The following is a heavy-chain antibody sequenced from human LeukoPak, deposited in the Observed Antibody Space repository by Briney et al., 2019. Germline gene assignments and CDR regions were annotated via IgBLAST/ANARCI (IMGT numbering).Heavy chain of an antibody. CDR1: GGSISTYY. CDR2: IYYTGST. J-gene: IGHJ4*02. Sequence: PSETLSLTCTVSGGSISTYYWSWIRQPPGKGLEWIGYIYYTGSTNSNPPLKSRVTISVDTSKNQFSLNLSSVTAADTAVYYCARGNSSSYFDYWGQGTLVTVSS. D-gene: IGHD6-6*01. CDR3: ARGNSSSYFDY. V-gene: IGHV4-59*08.